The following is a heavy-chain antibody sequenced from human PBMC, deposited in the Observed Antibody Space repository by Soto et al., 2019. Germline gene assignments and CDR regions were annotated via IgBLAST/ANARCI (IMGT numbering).Heavy chain of an antibody. Sequence: QVQLVESGGGLVKPGGSLRLSCAASGFTFSDYYMSWIRQAPGKGLEWVSYISSSSSYTNYADSVKGRFTISRDNAKNSLYLQMNSLRAEDTAVYYFARDLSSSWYRNCFDYWGQGTLVTVSS. V-gene: IGHV3-11*06. CDR1: GFTFSDYY. D-gene: IGHD6-13*01. J-gene: IGHJ4*02. CDR3: ARDLSSSWYRNCFDY. CDR2: ISSSSSYT.